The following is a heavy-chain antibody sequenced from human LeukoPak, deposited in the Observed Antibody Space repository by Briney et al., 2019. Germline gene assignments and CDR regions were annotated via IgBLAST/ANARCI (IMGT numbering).Heavy chain of an antibody. D-gene: IGHD1-26*01. CDR1: GFTFSSYW. CDR2: IKQDGSEK. J-gene: IGHJ4*02. CDR3: ARGGRGARGYYFDY. V-gene: IGHV3-7*01. Sequence: GSLRLSCAASGFTFSSYWMSWVRQAPGKGLEWVANIKQDGSEKYYVDSVKGRFTISRDNAKNSLYLQMNSLRAEDTAVYYCARGGRGARGYYFDYWGQGILVTVSS.